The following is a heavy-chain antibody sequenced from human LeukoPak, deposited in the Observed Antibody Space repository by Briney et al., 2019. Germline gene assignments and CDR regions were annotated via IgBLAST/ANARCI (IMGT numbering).Heavy chain of an antibody. CDR3: ARSRSYYDFWSGYYTQYYFDY. D-gene: IGHD3-3*01. V-gene: IGHV1-8*01. CDR1: GYTFTSYD. J-gene: IGHJ4*02. CDR2: MNPNSGNT. Sequence: APVKVSCKASGYTFTSYDINWVRQATGQGLEWMGWMNPNSGNTGYAQKFQGRVTMTRNTSISTAYMELSSLRSEDTAVYYCARSRSYYDFWSGYYTQYYFDYWGQGTLVTVSS.